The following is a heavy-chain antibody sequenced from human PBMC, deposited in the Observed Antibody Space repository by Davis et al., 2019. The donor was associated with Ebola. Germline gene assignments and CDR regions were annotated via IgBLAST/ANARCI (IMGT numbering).Heavy chain of an antibody. CDR3: ARSRGVATIKS. CDR2: INHSGST. Sequence: SETLSLTCAVYGGSFSGYYWSWIRQPPGKGLEWIGEINHSGSTNYNASLKSRVTISVDTSKNQFSLKLSSVTAADTAVYYCARSRGVATIKSWGQGTLVTVSS. D-gene: IGHD5-12*01. J-gene: IGHJ5*02. CDR1: GGSFSGYY. V-gene: IGHV4-34*01.